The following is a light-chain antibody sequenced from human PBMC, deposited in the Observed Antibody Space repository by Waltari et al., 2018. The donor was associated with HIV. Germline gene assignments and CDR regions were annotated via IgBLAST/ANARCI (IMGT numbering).Light chain of an antibody. V-gene: IGLV2-14*03. Sequence: QSALTQPASVSGSLGQSINISCTGTSSDVGGHNSVSWYQQHPGKAPKLLISDVSNRPSGVSNRFSGSKSGNTASLTISGLQAEDEADYYCSSYTANSRIFGGGTRLTVL. CDR3: SSYTANSRI. CDR1: SSDVGGHNS. CDR2: DVS. J-gene: IGLJ2*01.